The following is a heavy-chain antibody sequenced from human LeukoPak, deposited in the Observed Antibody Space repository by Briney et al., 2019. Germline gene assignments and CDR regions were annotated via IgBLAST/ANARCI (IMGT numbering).Heavy chain of an antibody. CDR1: GGSIRSYY. CDR2: IYYSGST. J-gene: IGHJ4*02. V-gene: IGHV4-59*01. D-gene: IGHD3-9*01. Sequence: KSSETLSLTCTVSGGSIRSYYWSWIRQPPGKGLEWIGYIYYSGSTNYNPSLKSRVTISVDTSKNQFSLKLSSVTAADTAVYYCARGTRLVPFDYWGQGTLVTVSS. CDR3: ARGTRLVPFDY.